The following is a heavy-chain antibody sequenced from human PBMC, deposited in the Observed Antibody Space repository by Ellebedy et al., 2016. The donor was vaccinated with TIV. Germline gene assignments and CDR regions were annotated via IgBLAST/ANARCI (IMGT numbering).Heavy chain of an antibody. Sequence: GGSLRLSCAASGFAFSSYVMSWVRQAPGKGLEWVGRIKSKTDGGTTDYAAPVKGRFSISRDDSKNTLYLQMNSLKTEDTAVYYCTTERYSGYDERNDAFDIWGQGTMVTVSS. V-gene: IGHV3-15*01. CDR2: IKSKTDGGTT. CDR3: TTERYSGYDERNDAFDI. CDR1: GFAFSSYV. J-gene: IGHJ3*02. D-gene: IGHD5-12*01.